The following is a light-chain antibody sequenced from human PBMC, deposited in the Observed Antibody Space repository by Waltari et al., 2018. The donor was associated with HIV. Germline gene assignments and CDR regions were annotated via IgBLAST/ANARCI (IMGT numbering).Light chain of an antibody. Sequence: SFELTQSPSVSVSPGQSATITCSGEALGNQYTSWNQQTSGQSPLLFIYQDSRRPSRIPERFSGSNSGNTATLTISGTQPLDEADYYCQTWDSNTVLFGTGTKVTVL. CDR3: QTWDSNTVL. J-gene: IGLJ1*01. CDR1: ALGNQY. V-gene: IGLV3-1*01. CDR2: QDS.